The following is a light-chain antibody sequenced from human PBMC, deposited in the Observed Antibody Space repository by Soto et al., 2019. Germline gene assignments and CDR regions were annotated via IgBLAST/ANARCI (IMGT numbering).Light chain of an antibody. J-gene: IGKJ5*01. CDR1: HDISNY. CDR3: QQLNSYPIT. CDR2: DAS. V-gene: IGKV1-33*01. Sequence: DIQMTHSPSSLSSSVGDRVTITCQASHDISNYLNWYQQKPGKAPKLLIYDASNLETGVPSRFSGSGSGTDFTLTISSLQPEDFATYYCQQLNSYPITFGQGTRLEIK.